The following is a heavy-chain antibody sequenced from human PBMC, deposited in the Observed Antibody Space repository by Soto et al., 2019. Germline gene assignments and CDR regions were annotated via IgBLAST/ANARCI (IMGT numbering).Heavy chain of an antibody. CDR2: INSDGTTT. D-gene: IGHD6-19*01. V-gene: IGHV3-74*01. CDR1: GFTFNNYW. CDR3: ARGSTVAGAGGYY. J-gene: IGHJ4*02. Sequence: GVSLRLSCAASGFTFNNYWMHWVRQDPGKWLVWVSRINSDGTTTTYADYVKGRFTISRDNARNTLYLQMNSLRAEDTAVYYCARGSTVAGAGGYYWGQGP.